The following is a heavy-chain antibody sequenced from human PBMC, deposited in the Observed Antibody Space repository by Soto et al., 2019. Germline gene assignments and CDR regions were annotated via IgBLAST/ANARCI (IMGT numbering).Heavy chain of an antibody. Sequence: PGGSLRLSCATSGFTFSVYAMSWVRQAAGKGLEWVSDISGSGGSTNYADSVKGRFTISRDNSKNTLYLQMNSLRAEDTAVYYCAKKAYDSGSYYKSPVDTWGQGTLVTVSS. CDR3: AKKAYDSGSYYKSPVDT. CDR2: ISGSGGST. D-gene: IGHD3-10*01. V-gene: IGHV3-23*01. CDR1: GFTFSVYA. J-gene: IGHJ5*02.